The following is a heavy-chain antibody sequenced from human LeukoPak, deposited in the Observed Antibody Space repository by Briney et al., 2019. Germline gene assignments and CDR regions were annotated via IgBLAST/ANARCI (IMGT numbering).Heavy chain of an antibody. D-gene: IGHD6-25*01. CDR1: GFTFSHYA. J-gene: IGHJ1*01. CDR2: LTDSGDAT. CDR3: ARGGLDESFQY. Sequence: GGSLSLSCAVSGFTFSHYAMSWVRQAPGTGLEWVGSLTDSGDATYYADSVKGRFTISRDNSKNTLYLQMNSLRAEDTAVYYCARGGLDESFQYWGQGTLVTVST. V-gene: IGHV3-23*01.